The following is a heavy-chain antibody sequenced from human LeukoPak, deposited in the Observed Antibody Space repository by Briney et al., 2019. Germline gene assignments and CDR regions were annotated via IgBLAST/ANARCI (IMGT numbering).Heavy chain of an antibody. V-gene: IGHV3-13*01. CDR3: ARGPPRGKYYYMDV. CDR1: GFTFSSFD. CDR2: IGTASVT. Sequence: GGSLRLSCAASGFTFSSFDMHWVRQPTGQGLEWVSTIGTASVTYYPGSVEGRFTLSRDNAKNSLYLQMNSLTAGDTAVYYCARGPPRGKYYYMDVWGKGTTVTVSS. J-gene: IGHJ6*03. D-gene: IGHD1-1*01.